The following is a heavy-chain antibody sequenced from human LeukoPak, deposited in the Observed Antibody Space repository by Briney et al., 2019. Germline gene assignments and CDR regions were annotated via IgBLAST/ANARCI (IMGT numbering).Heavy chain of an antibody. J-gene: IGHJ4*02. D-gene: IGHD3-3*01. Sequence: GASVEVSCKASGYTFTGYSIHWVRQAPGQGLEWMGWFNPNSGGTNYAQKFQDRVTMTRDTSINTAYMELSRLRFDDTAVYYCARGGGTISGVVDYWGQGTLVTVSS. CDR2: FNPNSGGT. V-gene: IGHV1-2*02. CDR3: ARGGGTISGVVDY. CDR1: GYTFTGYS.